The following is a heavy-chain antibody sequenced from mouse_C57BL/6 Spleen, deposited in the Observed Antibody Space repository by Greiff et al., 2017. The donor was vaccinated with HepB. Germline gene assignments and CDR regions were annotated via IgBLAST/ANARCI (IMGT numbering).Heavy chain of an antibody. CDR1: GYSITSGYY. D-gene: IGHD2-3*01. Sequence: EVKLQESGPGLVKPSQSLSLTCSVPGYSITSGYYWNWIRQFPGNKLEWMGYISYDGSNNYNPSLKNRISITRDTSKNQFFLKLNSVTTEDTATYYCARGLYDGYYFDYWGQGTTLTVSS. CDR2: ISYDGSN. V-gene: IGHV3-6*01. J-gene: IGHJ2*01. CDR3: ARGLYDGYYFDY.